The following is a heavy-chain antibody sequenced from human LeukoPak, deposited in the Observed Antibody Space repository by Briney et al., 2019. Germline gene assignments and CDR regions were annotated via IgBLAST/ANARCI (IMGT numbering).Heavy chain of an antibody. CDR3: ARGRAYGGYSSSWYFVN. J-gene: IGHJ4*02. D-gene: IGHD6-13*01. CDR1: GGSFSGYY. V-gene: IGHV4-34*01. Sequence: SETLSLTCAVYGGSFSGYYWSWIRQPPGKGLEWIGEINHSGSTNYNPSLKSRVTISVDTSKNQFSLKLSSVTAADTAVYYCARGRAYGGYSSSWYFVNWGQRTLVTVSS. CDR2: INHSGST.